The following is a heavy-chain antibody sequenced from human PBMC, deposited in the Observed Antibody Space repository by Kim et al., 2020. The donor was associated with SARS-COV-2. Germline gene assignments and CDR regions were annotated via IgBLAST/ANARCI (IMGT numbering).Heavy chain of an antibody. CDR3: ARHLLDSSSWWVDGAFDI. CDR1: GYSFTSYW. J-gene: IGHJ3*02. V-gene: IGHV5-10-1*01. D-gene: IGHD6-13*01. Sequence: GESLKISCKGSGYSFTSYWISWVRQMPGKGLEWMGRIDPSDSYTNYSPSFQGHVTISADKSISTAYLQWSSLKASDTAMYYCARHLLDSSSWWVDGAFDIWGQGTMVTVSS. CDR2: IDPSDSYT.